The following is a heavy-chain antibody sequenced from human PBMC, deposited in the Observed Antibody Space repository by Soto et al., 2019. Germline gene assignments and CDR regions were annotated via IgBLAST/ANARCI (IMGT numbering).Heavy chain of an antibody. CDR2: IYYSGST. J-gene: IGHJ6*02. CDR3: ARDKITKDYYYGMDV. V-gene: IGHV4-61*08. Sequence: PSETLSLTCAVSGGSISSGGYSWSWIRQPPGKGLEWIGYIYYSGSTNYNPSLKSRVTISVDTSKNQFSLKLSSVTAADTAVYYCARDKITKDYYYGMDVWGRGTTVTVSS. CDR1: GGSISSGGYS.